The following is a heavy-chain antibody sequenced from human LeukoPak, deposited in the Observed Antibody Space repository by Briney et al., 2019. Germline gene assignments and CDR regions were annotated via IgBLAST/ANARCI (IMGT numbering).Heavy chain of an antibody. CDR3: ARHFTYYYDSSGYPRDIFDI. Sequence: SETLSLTCSVSGASMSGYYWSWIRQSPGKGLVWIGYIYSSGTTNYNPSLKSRVTMSVDLSRNQFSLALNSVTAADTALYYCARHFTYYYDSSGYPRDIFDIWGKGTMVTVSS. CDR2: IYSSGTT. CDR1: GASMSGYY. J-gene: IGHJ3*02. V-gene: IGHV4-59*08. D-gene: IGHD3-22*01.